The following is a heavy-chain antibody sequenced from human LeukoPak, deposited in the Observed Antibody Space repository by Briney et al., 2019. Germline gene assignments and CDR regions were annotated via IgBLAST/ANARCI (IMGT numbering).Heavy chain of an antibody. D-gene: IGHD6-13*01. CDR1: RFTFSSYW. CDR2: IRQDGGEK. V-gene: IGHV3-7*01. CDR3: ARDGTAAGLYFDL. J-gene: IGHJ4*01. Sequence: PGGSLRLSCAASRFTFSSYWMTWVRQAPGKGLEWVASIRQDGGEKSYVDSVKVRFTISRDNTKNSLYLQINSLRAEDTAVYYCARDGTAAGLYFDLWGQGTLVTVSS.